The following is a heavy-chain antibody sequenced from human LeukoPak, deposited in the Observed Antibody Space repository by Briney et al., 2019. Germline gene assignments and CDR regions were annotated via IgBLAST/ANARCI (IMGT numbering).Heavy chain of an antibody. J-gene: IGHJ4*02. CDR2: ISGSGGST. D-gene: IGHD5-24*01. CDR3: ARGGDGYNSDLDY. CDR1: GFTFSIYG. Sequence: GGSLRLSCAASGFTFSIYGMNWVRQAPGKGLEWVSLISGSGGSTYYADSVKGRFTISRDNAKNSLYLQMNSLRAEDTAMYYCARGGDGYNSDLDYWGQGTLVTVSS. V-gene: IGHV3-23*01.